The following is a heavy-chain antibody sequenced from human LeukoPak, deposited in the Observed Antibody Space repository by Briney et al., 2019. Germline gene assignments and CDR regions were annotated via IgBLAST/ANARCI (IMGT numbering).Heavy chain of an antibody. J-gene: IGHJ6*02. CDR1: GFTFSSYW. CDR2: IKQDGSEK. CDR3: ARDGPEIVATMYYYYYYGMDV. Sequence: GGSLRLSCAASGFTFSSYWMSWVRQAPGKGLEWVANIKQDGSEKYYVDSVKGRFTISRDNAKNSLYLQMNSLRGEDTAVYYCARDGPEIVATMYYYYYYGMDVWGQGTTVTVSS. D-gene: IGHD5-12*01. V-gene: IGHV3-7*01.